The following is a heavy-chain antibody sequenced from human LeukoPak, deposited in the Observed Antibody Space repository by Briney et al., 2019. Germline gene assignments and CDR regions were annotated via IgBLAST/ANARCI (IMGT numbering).Heavy chain of an antibody. Sequence: GASVKVSCKASGYTFTDYGFTWVRQAPGQGLKWMGWISALNGNANYAHKFRGRVTLTRDTSTGTAYMGLRSLKSDDTAVYYCAQLLDDNPIRWYFALWGRGTLVTVSS. V-gene: IGHV1-18*01. CDR1: GYTFTDYG. D-gene: IGHD1-14*01. CDR2: ISALNGNA. CDR3: AQLLDDNPIRWYFAL. J-gene: IGHJ2*01.